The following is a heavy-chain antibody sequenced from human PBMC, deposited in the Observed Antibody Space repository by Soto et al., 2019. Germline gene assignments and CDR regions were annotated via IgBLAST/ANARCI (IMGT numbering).Heavy chain of an antibody. CDR3: AYSNLEWLSADYYGMDV. D-gene: IGHD3-3*01. J-gene: IGHJ6*02. CDR1: GYTFTGYY. V-gene: IGHV1-2*02. CDR2: INPNSGGT. Sequence: QVQLVQSGAEVKKPGASVKVSCKASGYTFTGYYMHWVRQAPGQGLELMGWINPNSGGTNYAQKFQGRVTMTRDTSSSTAYMELSRLRADDTAVYYCAYSNLEWLSADYYGMDVWGQGTTVPVSS.